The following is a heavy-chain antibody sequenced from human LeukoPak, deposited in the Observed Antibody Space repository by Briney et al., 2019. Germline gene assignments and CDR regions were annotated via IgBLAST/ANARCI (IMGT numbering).Heavy chain of an antibody. CDR2: INHSGST. D-gene: IGHD2-21*02. CDR1: GGSFSGYY. J-gene: IGHJ2*01. V-gene: IGHV4-34*01. Sequence: SETLSLTCAVYGGSFSGYYWSWIRQPAGKGLEWIGEINHSGSTNYNPSLKSRVTISVDTSKNQLSLKLSSVTAADTAVYYCASAYCGGDCTPYWYFDLWGRGTLVTVSS. CDR3: ASAYCGGDCTPYWYFDL.